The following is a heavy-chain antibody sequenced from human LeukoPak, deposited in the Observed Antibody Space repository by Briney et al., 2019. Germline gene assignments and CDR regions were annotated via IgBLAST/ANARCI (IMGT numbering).Heavy chain of an antibody. Sequence: PGGSLRFSCAASGFTFSSYWMHWVRQAPGKGLVWVSRINSDGSSTRYADSVKGRFTISRDNAKNTLYLQMNNLRAEDTAVYYCTREAVAGTLYWGQGTLVTVSS. V-gene: IGHV3-74*01. CDR2: INSDGSST. CDR3: TREAVAGTLY. D-gene: IGHD6-19*01. CDR1: GFTFSSYW. J-gene: IGHJ4*02.